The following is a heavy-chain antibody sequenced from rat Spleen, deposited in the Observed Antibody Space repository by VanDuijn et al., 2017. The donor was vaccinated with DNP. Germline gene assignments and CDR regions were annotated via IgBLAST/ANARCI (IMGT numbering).Heavy chain of an antibody. CDR1: GFTFSDYY. J-gene: IGHJ2*01. CDR2: ISYDGGNT. V-gene: IGHV5-22*01. Sequence: EVQLVESGVGLVQPGRSLILSCAASGFTFSDYYMAWVRQAPTKGLEWVAYISYDGGNTNYGDSVKGRFTISRDNAKSTLYLQMNSLRSEDTATYHCVRPHYYYGSYPHYWGQGVMVTVSS. D-gene: IGHD1-12*02. CDR3: VRPHYYYGSYPHY.